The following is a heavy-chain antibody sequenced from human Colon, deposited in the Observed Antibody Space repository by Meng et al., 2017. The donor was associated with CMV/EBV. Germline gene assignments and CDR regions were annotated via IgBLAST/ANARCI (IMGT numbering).Heavy chain of an antibody. CDR3: AKLRLRGSGSHPFDP. J-gene: IGHJ5*02. V-gene: IGHV5-51*01. CDR1: GYNFANYW. CDR2: IYPGDSDS. Sequence: GESLKISCKGSGYNFANYWIGWVRQMPGKGLEWMGMIYPGDSDSRYNPSFEGQVTFSADVSISTAYLQWTNLMASDTAMYYCAKLRLRGSGSHPFDPWGQGTLVTVSS. D-gene: IGHD3-22*01.